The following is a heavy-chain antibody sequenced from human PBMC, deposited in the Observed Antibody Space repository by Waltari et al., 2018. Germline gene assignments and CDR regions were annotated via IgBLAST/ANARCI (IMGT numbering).Heavy chain of an antibody. D-gene: IGHD6-19*01. CDR2: INHSGST. J-gene: IGHJ4*02. V-gene: IGHV4-34*01. Sequence: QVQLQQWGAGLLKPSETLSLTCAVYGGSFSGYYWSWIRQHPGKGLEWIGEINHSGSTNYNPSLKSRVTISVDTSKNQFSLKLSSVTAADTAVYYCARGPGAVAGTRVYFDYWGQGTLVTVSS. CDR1: GGSFSGYY. CDR3: ARGPGAVAGTRVYFDY.